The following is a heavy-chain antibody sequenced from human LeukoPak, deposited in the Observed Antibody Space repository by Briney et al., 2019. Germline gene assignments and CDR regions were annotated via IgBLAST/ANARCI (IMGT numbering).Heavy chain of an antibody. CDR1: GFTFSSYW. CDR3: ARVGATWYYYYMDV. V-gene: IGHV3-7*01. Sequence: PGGSLRLSCAASGFTFSSYWMSWVRQAPGKGLEWVANIKQDGSEKYYVDSVKGRFTISRDNAKNSLYLQMNSLRAEDTAVYYCARVGATWYYYYMDVWGKGTTVTVSS. J-gene: IGHJ6*03. D-gene: IGHD1-26*01. CDR2: IKQDGSEK.